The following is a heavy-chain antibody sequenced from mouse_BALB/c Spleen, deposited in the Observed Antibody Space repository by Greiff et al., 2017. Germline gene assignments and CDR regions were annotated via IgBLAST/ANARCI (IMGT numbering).Heavy chain of an antibody. J-gene: IGHJ3*01. CDR2: IRLKSNNYAT. D-gene: IGHD2-4*01. CDR3: TRPYDYDTLAWFAY. Sequence: EVHLVESGGGLVQPGGSMKLSCVASGFTFSNYWMNWVRQSPEKGLEWVAEIRLKSNNYATHYAESVKGRFTISRDDSKSSVYLQMNNLRAEDTGIYYCTRPYDYDTLAWFAYWGQGTLVTVSA. CDR1: GFTFSNYW. V-gene: IGHV6-6*02.